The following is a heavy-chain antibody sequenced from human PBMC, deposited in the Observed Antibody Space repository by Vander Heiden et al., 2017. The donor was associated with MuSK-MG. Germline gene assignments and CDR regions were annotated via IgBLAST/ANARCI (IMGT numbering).Heavy chain of an antibody. V-gene: IGHV4-39*01. D-gene: IGHD6-13*01. CDR2: IYYSGST. CDR3: ARLGIAAAGDYYYYYGMDV. J-gene: IGHJ6*02. Sequence: QLQLQESGPGLVKPSETLSLTCTVSGGSISSSSYYWGWIRQPPGKGLEWSGSIYYSGSTYYNPSLKRRVTISVDTSKNQFSLKLSSVTAADTAVYYCARLGIAAAGDYYYYYGMDVWGQGTTVTVSS. CDR1: GGSISSSSYY.